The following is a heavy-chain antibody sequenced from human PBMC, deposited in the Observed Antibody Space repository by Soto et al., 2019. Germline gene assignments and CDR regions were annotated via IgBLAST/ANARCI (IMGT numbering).Heavy chain of an antibody. D-gene: IGHD2-2*03. J-gene: IGHJ5*02. CDR1: GDTVNNGDYF. Sequence: PSETLSLTCTVSGDTVNNGDYFWSWIRQSPGKGLEWLGYIYFTGSTYYSPSLKSRLHISMDKSKNHFSLEMTSVTVADTAVYFCARGAEVDVVAGFKPELDPWGPG. CDR3: ARGAEVDVVAGFKPELDP. V-gene: IGHV4-30-4*01. CDR2: IYFTGST.